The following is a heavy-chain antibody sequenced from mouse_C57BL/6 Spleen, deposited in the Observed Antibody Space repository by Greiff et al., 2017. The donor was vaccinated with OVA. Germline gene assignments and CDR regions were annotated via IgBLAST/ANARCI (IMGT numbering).Heavy chain of an antibody. CDR1: GFTFSSYA. V-gene: IGHV5-4*01. D-gene: IGHD2-4*01. Sequence: DVMLVESGGGLVKPGGSLKLSCAASGFTFSSYAMSWVRQTPEKRLEWVATISDGGSYTYYPDNVKGRFTISRDNAKNNLSLQMNHLKSEDTAMNYCARDDYDDYWGKGTTLTVSS. CDR3: ARDDYDDY. J-gene: IGHJ2*01. CDR2: ISDGGSYT.